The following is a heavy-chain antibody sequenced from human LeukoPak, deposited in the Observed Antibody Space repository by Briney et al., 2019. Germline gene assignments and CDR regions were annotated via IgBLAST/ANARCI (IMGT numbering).Heavy chain of an antibody. CDR1: GFTFSSYA. CDR3: ANLFSLDGTDY. V-gene: IGHV3-30*04. CDR2: ISYDGSNK. J-gene: IGHJ4*02. Sequence: GGSLRFSCAASGFTFSSYAMHWVRQAPGKGLEWVAVISYDGSNKYYADSVKGRFTISRDNSKDTLYLQMNSLRAEDTAVYYCANLFSLDGTDYWGQGTLVTVSS. D-gene: IGHD3-9*01.